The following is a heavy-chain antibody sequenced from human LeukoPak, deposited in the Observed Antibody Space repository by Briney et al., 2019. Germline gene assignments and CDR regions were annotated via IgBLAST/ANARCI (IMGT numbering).Heavy chain of an antibody. CDR3: ARHRPRRDRGYYDSSGYYYP. J-gene: IGHJ5*02. CDR2: INHSGST. V-gene: IGHV4-34*01. D-gene: IGHD3-22*01. Sequence: SETLSLTCAVYGGSFSGYYWSWIRQPPGKGLEWIGEINHSGSTNYNPSLKSRVTISVDTSKNQFSLKLSSVTAADTAVYYCARHRPRRDRGYYDSSGYYYPWGQGTLVTVSS. CDR1: GGSFSGYY.